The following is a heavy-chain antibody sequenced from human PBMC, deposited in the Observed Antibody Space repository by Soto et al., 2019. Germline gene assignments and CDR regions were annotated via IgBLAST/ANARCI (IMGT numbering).Heavy chain of an antibody. D-gene: IGHD3-3*01. V-gene: IGHV3-33*01. CDR1: GFTFSSYG. J-gene: IGHJ4*02. Sequence: QVQLVESGGGVVQPGRSLRLSCAASGFTFSSYGMHWVRQAPGKGLEWVAVIWYDGSNKYYADSVKGRFTISRDNSKNTLYLQMNSLRAEDTAVYYCARGYYDFWSGYYDYFDYWGQGTLATVSS. CDR3: ARGYYDFWSGYYDYFDY. CDR2: IWYDGSNK.